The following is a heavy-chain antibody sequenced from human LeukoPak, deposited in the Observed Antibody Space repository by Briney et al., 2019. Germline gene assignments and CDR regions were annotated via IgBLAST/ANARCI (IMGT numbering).Heavy chain of an antibody. CDR3: ARVLEPCRVGY. D-gene: IGHD3-3*01. CDR2: IYYSGST. Sequence: PSETLSLTCTVSGGSISSSSYYWGWIRQPPGKGLEWIGSIYYSGSTYYNPSLKSRVTISVDTSKNQFSLKLSSVTAADTAVYYCARVLEPCRVGYWGQGTLVTVSS. J-gene: IGHJ4*02. CDR1: GGSISSSSYY. V-gene: IGHV4-39*07.